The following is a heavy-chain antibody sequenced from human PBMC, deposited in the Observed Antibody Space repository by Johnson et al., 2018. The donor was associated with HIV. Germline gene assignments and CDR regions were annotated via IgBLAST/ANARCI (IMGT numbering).Heavy chain of an antibody. CDR1: GFTVSSNN. Sequence: VQLVESGGGWIQPGGSLRLSCAASGFTVSSNNMSWVRQAPGKGLEWVSVIYSGGNTYYADSVKGRITISRDNSKNTLYLQMNSLRAEDTALYYCARGIYFDWLDAFDIWGQGTMVTVSS. CDR2: IYSGGNT. CDR3: ARGIYFDWLDAFDI. V-gene: IGHV3-53*01. D-gene: IGHD3-9*01. J-gene: IGHJ3*02.